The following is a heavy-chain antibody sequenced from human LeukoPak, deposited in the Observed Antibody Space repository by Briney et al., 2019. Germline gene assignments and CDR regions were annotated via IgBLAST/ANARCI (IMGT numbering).Heavy chain of an antibody. CDR2: IYYSEST. D-gene: IGHD5-12*01. CDR3: ARDSRGGYDWVWYFDL. Sequence: SETLSLTCTVSGGSISSSYWSWIRQPPGKGLEWIGYIYYSESTNYNPSLKSRVTISVDTSKNQFSLKLSSVTAADTAVYYCARDSRGGYDWVWYFDLWGRGTLVTVSS. J-gene: IGHJ2*01. V-gene: IGHV4-59*01. CDR1: GGSISSSY.